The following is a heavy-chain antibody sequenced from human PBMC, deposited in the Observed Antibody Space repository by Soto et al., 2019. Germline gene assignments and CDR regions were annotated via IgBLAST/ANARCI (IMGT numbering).Heavy chain of an antibody. CDR2: INPSGGST. J-gene: IGHJ6*02. D-gene: IGHD3-10*01. Sequence: GASVKVSCKASGYTFTSYYMHWVRQAPGQGLEWMGIINPSGGSTSYAQKFQGRVTMTRDTSTSTVYMELSSLRSEDTAVYYCARDSSHYYGSGEYYYGMDVWGQGTTVTVSS. CDR3: ARDSSHYYGSGEYYYGMDV. CDR1: GYTFTSYY. V-gene: IGHV1-46*01.